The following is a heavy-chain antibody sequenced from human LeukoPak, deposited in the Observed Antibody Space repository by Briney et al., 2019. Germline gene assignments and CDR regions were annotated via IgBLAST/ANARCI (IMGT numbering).Heavy chain of an antibody. D-gene: IGHD5-12*01. Sequence: PRGVLRLSCAASGFTFRYYYISWSRQTIGKGMEWVSAVRGSGSDTYYADSVKGRFNISRDNSKNTLYLQMNSLRAEDTAIYYCAKTSRVNSAYDSPFDYWGQGALVTVSS. V-gene: IGHV3-23*01. CDR1: GFTFRYYY. J-gene: IGHJ4*02. CDR2: VRGSGSDT. CDR3: AKTSRVNSAYDSPFDY.